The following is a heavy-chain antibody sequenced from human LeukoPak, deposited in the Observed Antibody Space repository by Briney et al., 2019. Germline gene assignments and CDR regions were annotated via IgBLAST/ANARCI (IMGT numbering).Heavy chain of an antibody. CDR3: ARGQGGYSGYDMSGFAFDI. CDR2: IIPISGTA. V-gene: IGHV1-69*06. Sequence: SVKVSCKASGYTFTSYGISWVRQAPGQGLEWMGGIIPISGTANYAQKFQGRVTITADKSTSTAYMELSSLRSEDTAVYYCARGQGGYSGYDMSGFAFDIWGQGTMVTVSS. D-gene: IGHD5-12*01. CDR1: GYTFTSYG. J-gene: IGHJ3*02.